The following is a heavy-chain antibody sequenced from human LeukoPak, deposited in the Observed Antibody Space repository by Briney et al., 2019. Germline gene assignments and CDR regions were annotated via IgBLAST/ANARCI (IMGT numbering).Heavy chain of an antibody. D-gene: IGHD6-13*01. CDR1: GGSISSSFY. CDR2: IYNRGST. Sequence: SETLSLTCTVSGGSISSSFYWGWIRQPPGKGLEWVGSIYNRGSTYYNPPPKSRATISVDTSKNQFSLKLSSVTAADTAVYYCARPLAASGKSDWFDPWGQGTLVTVSS. J-gene: IGHJ5*02. CDR3: ARPLAASGKSDWFDP. V-gene: IGHV4-39*01.